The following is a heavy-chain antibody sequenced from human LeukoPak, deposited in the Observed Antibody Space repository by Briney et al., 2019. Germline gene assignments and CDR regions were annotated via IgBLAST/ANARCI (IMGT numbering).Heavy chain of an antibody. CDR3: TRDYGGNSAMFDY. V-gene: IGHV3-73*01. D-gene: IGHD4-23*01. CDR2: IGSKASSYAT. Sequence: GGSLRLSCAASGFTFSGSAVHWVRQASGKGLEWVGRIGSKASSYATVYAASVKGRFTISRDDSKNTAYLQMNSLKTEGTAVYYCTRDYGGNSAMFDYWGQGTLVTVSS. J-gene: IGHJ4*02. CDR1: GFTFSGSA.